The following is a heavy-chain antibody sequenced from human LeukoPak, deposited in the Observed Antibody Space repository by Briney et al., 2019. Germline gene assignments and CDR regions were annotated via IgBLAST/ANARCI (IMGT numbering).Heavy chain of an antibody. CDR2: ISTYNGNT. CDR1: GYTFTTYG. Sequence: ASVKVSCRASGYTFTTYGISWVRQAPGQGLEWMGWISTYNGNTNYPEKFQGRVTMTTDTYTSTAHMDLRNLRSDDTAVYYCARSGPPHCGDPIDLWGRGTLVTVSS. CDR3: ARSGPPHCGDPIDL. V-gene: IGHV1-18*01. J-gene: IGHJ5*02. D-gene: IGHD4-17*01.